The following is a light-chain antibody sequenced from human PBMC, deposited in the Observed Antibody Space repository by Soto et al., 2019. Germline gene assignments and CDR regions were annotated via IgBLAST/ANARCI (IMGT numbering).Light chain of an antibody. J-gene: IGKJ5*01. CDR2: GAS. V-gene: IGKV3-20*01. Sequence: EIVLTQSPATLSLSPGERATLSCRASQSVSSSYLAWYQQKPGQAPRLLIYGASSRATGIPDRFSGSGSGTDFTLTISSLQSEDFAVYYCQQYDNWPPITFGQGTRLEIK. CDR1: QSVSSSY. CDR3: QQYDNWPPIT.